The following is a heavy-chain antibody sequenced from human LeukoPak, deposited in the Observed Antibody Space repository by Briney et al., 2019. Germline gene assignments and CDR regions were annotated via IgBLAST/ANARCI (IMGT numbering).Heavy chain of an antibody. Sequence: SQTLSLTCTVSGGSISSGGYYWSWIRQHPGKGLEWIGYIYYSGSTYYNPSRKSRVTISVDTSKSQFSLKLSSVTAADTAVYYCARTYYYGSGRWETSQRLGEYWGQGTLVTVSS. V-gene: IGHV4-31*03. CDR1: GGSISSGGYY. CDR2: IYYSGST. CDR3: ARTYYYGSGRWETSQRLGEY. D-gene: IGHD3-10*01. J-gene: IGHJ4*02.